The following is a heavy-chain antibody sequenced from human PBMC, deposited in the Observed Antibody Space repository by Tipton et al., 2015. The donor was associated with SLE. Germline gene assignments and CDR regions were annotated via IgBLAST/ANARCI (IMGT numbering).Heavy chain of an antibody. CDR1: GFTFSSYA. CDR2: ISSNGGST. V-gene: IGHV3-64D*06. D-gene: IGHD3-3*01. CDR3: AKYTSPSIFGVVIRDIDY. Sequence: SLRLSCSASGFTFSSYAMHWVRQAPGKGLEYVSAISSNGGSTYYADSVKGRFTISRDNSKNTLYLQMSSLRAEDTAVYYCAKYTSPSIFGVVIRDIDYWGQGTLVTVSS. J-gene: IGHJ4*02.